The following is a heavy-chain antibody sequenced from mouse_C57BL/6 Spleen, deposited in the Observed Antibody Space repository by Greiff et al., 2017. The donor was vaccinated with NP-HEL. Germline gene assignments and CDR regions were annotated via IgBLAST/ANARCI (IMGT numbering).Heavy chain of an antibody. CDR2: IRNKANGYTT. CDR1: GFTFTDYY. J-gene: IGHJ4*01. Sequence: EVQGVESGGGLVQPGGSLSLSCAASGFTFTDYYMSWVRQPPGKALEWLGFIRNKANGYTTEYSASVKGRFTISRDNSQSILYLQMNALRAEDSATYYCARVPSPSRAMDYWGQGTSVTVSS. V-gene: IGHV7-3*01. CDR3: ARVPSPSRAMDY.